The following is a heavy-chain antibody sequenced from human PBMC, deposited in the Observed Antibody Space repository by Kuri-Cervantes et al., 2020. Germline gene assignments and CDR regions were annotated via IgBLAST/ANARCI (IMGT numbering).Heavy chain of an antibody. V-gene: IGHV1-18*01. CDR2: ISAYNGNT. J-gene: IGHJ6*02. CDR3: ARGYYDSSGYYYPYYYYGMDV. Sequence: ASVKVSCKASGYTFTSYGISWVRQAPGQGLEWMGWISAYNGNTNYAQKLQGRVTMTTDTSTSTAYMELGSLRSDDTAVYYCARGYYDSSGYYYPYYYYGMDVWGQGTTVTVSS. D-gene: IGHD3-22*01. CDR1: GYTFTSYG.